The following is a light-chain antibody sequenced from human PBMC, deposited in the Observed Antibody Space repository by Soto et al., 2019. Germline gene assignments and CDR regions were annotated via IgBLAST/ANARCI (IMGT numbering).Light chain of an antibody. Sequence: ETVMTQFPATLSVSPGERTTLSCRARQSVSRNLAWYQQRPGQTPRLLFYGASTRATGIPARFSASGSGTEFTLTISSLQSEDFAVYYCQQYNNWPLTFGGGTKVAIE. J-gene: IGKJ4*01. V-gene: IGKV3-15*01. CDR2: GAS. CDR1: QSVSRN. CDR3: QQYNNWPLT.